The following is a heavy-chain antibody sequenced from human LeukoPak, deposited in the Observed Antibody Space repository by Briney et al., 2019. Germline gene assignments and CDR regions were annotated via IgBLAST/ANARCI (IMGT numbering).Heavy chain of an antibody. CDR2: IYYSGST. D-gene: IGHD3-10*01. Sequence: SETLSLTCTVSGGSISSSSYYWGWIRQPPGKGLEWIGSIYYSGSTYYNPSLKSRVTISVDTSKNQFSLKLSSVTAADTAIYYCARWSIWFGESDNYYFNYWGQGTLVTVSS. V-gene: IGHV4-39*07. CDR1: GGSISSSSYY. CDR3: ARWSIWFGESDNYYFNY. J-gene: IGHJ4*02.